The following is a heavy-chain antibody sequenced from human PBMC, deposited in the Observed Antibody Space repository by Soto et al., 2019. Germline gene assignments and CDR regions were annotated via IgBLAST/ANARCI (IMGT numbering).Heavy chain of an antibody. J-gene: IGHJ4*02. CDR1: GFTFSNAW. CDR2: IKSKTDGGTT. CDR3: TALIWFGEFIPDY. Sequence: GGSLRLSCAASGFTFSNAWMNWVRQAPGKGLEWVGRIKSKTDGGTTDYAAPVKGRFTISRDDSKNTLYLQMNSLKTEDTAVYYCTALIWFGEFIPDYWGQGTLVTVSS. V-gene: IGHV3-15*07. D-gene: IGHD3-10*01.